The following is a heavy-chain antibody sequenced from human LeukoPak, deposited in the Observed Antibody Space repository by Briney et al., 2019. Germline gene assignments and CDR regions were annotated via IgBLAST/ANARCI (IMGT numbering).Heavy chain of an antibody. Sequence: TGGSLRLSCAASGFTFCSYAMTWVRQAPGKGLEWVSVFTSGGNTKYSDPVKGRFTISRDIPKNTLYLQMNSLRAEDTALYYCAKSKDGYNYGAFDIWGQGTMVTVSS. J-gene: IGHJ3*02. V-gene: IGHV3-23*01. CDR3: AKSKDGYNYGAFDI. D-gene: IGHD5-24*01. CDR1: GFTFCSYA. CDR2: FTSGGNT.